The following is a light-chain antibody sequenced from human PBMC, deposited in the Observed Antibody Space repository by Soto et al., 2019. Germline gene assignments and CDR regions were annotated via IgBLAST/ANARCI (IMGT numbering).Light chain of an antibody. Sequence: QSALTQPASVSGSPGQSITISCTGTSSDVGAYNYVSWYQQLPGKAPKRIIYEVSYRPSGVSNRFSGSKSGNTASLTISGLQAEGEADYYCTSYTSSSTLDVFGGGTKLTVL. CDR1: SSDVGAYNY. CDR2: EVS. J-gene: IGLJ2*01. CDR3: TSYTSSSTLDV. V-gene: IGLV2-14*01.